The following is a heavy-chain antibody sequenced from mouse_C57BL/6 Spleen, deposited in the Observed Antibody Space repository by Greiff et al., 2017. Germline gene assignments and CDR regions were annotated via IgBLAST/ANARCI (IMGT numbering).Heavy chain of an antibody. CDR1: GFTFSSYG. J-gene: IGHJ3*01. Sequence: EVKVVESGGDLVKPGGSLKLSCAASGFTFSSYGMSWVRQTPDKRLEWVATISSGGSYTYYPDSVKGRFTISRDNAKNTLYLQMSSLKSEDAAMYYCAETAQAPFACWGEGSLVTVAA. CDR3: AETAQAPFAC. V-gene: IGHV5-6*01. D-gene: IGHD3-2*02. CDR2: ISSGGSYT.